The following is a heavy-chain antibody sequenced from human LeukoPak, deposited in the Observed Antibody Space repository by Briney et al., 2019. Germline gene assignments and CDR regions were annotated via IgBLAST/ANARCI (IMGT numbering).Heavy chain of an antibody. J-gene: IGHJ4*02. CDR2: ISSSGSTI. CDR3: ARAQFFGVVIYFDY. D-gene: IGHD3-3*01. V-gene: IGHV3-11*04. CDR1: GFTFSDYY. Sequence: PGGSLRLSCAASGFTFSDYYMSWIRQVPGKGLEWVSYISSSGSTIYYADSVKGRFTISRDNAKNSLYLQMNSLRAEDTAVYYCARAQFFGVVIYFDYWGQGTLVTVSS.